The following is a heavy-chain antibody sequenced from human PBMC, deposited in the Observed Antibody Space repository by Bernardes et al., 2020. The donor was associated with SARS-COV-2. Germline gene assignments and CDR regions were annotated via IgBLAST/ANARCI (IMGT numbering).Heavy chain of an antibody. CDR3: ARSGLYDSSGYYHINWFDP. V-gene: IGHV3-48*01. J-gene: IGHJ5*02. D-gene: IGHD3-22*01. CDR1: GFTFSSYS. Sequence: GWSLRLSCAASGFTFSSYSMNWVRQAPGKGLEWVSYISSSSTTVYYADSVKGRFTVSRDNAKNSLYLQMNSLRAEDTAVYYCARSGLYDSSGYYHINWFDPWGQGTLVTVSS. CDR2: ISSSSTTV.